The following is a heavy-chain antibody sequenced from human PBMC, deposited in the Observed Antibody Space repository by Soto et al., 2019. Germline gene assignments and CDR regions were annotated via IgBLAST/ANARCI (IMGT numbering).Heavy chain of an antibody. CDR2: IWYDGSNK. J-gene: IGHJ4*02. CDR1: GFTFSSYG. D-gene: IGHD3-9*01. Sequence: GGSLRLSCAASGFTFSSYGMHWVRQAPGKGLEWVAVIWYDGSNKYYADSVKGRFTISRDNSKNTLYLQMNSLRAEDTAVYYCARALDYFDWLLFPPYFDYWGQGTLVTVSS. V-gene: IGHV3-33*01. CDR3: ARALDYFDWLLFPPYFDY.